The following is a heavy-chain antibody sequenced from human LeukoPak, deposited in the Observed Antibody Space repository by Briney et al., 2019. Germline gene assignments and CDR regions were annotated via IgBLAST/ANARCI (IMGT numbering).Heavy chain of an antibody. V-gene: IGHV3-30*04. CDR3: ESRGYCSGGNCYTGAF. Sequence: GRSLRLSCAASGFTFSSYPMNWVRQAPGKGLEWVAVTSSDGKNKYYADSVKGRFTISRDNSKNTLYLQISSLRPEDTAVYYCESRGYCSGGNCYTGAFGGQGTLVIVSS. J-gene: IGHJ4*02. CDR2: TSSDGKNK. CDR1: GFTFSSYP. D-gene: IGHD2-15*01.